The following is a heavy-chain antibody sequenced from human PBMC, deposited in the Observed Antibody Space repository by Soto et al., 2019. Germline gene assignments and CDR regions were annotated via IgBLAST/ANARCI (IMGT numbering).Heavy chain of an antibody. CDR1: GGSISSSSYY. Sequence: QLQLQESGPGLVKPSETLSLTCTVSGGSISSSSYYWGWIRQPPGKGLEWIGSIYYSGSTYYNPSLKSRVTISVDTSKNQFSLKLSSVTAADTAVYYCARQALWFGELAWFDPWGQGTLVTVSS. CDR2: IYYSGST. J-gene: IGHJ5*02. V-gene: IGHV4-39*01. D-gene: IGHD3-10*01. CDR3: ARQALWFGELAWFDP.